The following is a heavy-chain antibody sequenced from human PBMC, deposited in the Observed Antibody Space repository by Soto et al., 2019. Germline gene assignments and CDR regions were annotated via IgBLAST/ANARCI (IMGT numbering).Heavy chain of an antibody. J-gene: IGHJ4*02. CDR2: ISAYNDYT. D-gene: IGHD2-21*02. CDR1: GYTFIRYG. V-gene: IGHV1-18*01. Sequence: ASVKVSCKASGYTFIRYGITWVRQAPGQGLEWMGWISAYNDYTIYAQKLQGRVTMTTDTSTRIVYMELRGLKSDDTAVYYCARGGHIAVVTDSFDSWGQGTLVTVSS. CDR3: ARGGHIAVVTDSFDS.